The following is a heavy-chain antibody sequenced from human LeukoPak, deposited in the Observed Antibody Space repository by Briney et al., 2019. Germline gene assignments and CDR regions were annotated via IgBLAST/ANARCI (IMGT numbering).Heavy chain of an antibody. J-gene: IGHJ4*02. D-gene: IGHD3-22*01. Sequence: GGSLRLSCAASGLTFDDYAMHWVRQVPGKGLEWVSFISWDGGHKYYADSVKGRFTISRDNSKNSLYLQMDNLRTEDTALYYCAKDDYYDTSGYRDWGQGTLVTVSS. CDR3: AKDDYYDTSGYRD. V-gene: IGHV3-43D*04. CDR1: GLTFDDYA. CDR2: ISWDGGHK.